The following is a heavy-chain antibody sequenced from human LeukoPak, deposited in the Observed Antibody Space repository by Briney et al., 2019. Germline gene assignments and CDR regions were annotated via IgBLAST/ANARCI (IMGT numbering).Heavy chain of an antibody. D-gene: IGHD5-18*01. CDR2: INPNSGGT. CDR1: GYTFTGYY. J-gene: IGHJ4*02. CDR3: ARGGDTAMVLKYFDY. V-gene: IGHV1-2*02. Sequence: ASVKVSCKASGYTFTGYYMHWVRQAPGQGLEWMGWINPNSGGTNYAQKFQGRVTMTRDTSISTAYMELSRLRSDDTAVYYCARGGDTAMVLKYFDYWGQGTLVTVSS.